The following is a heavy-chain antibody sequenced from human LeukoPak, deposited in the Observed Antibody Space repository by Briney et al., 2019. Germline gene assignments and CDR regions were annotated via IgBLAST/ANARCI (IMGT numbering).Heavy chain of an antibody. J-gene: IGHJ3*01. Sequence: GGSLRLSCAASGFTFSSHTMNWVRQAPGKGLEWVSSISSTSTSIYHADSVKGRFTISRDNTKNSLYLQMDSLRAEDTAVYYCARGFRAFDFWAQGTMVXVSS. CDR2: ISSTSTSI. V-gene: IGHV3-21*01. CDR3: ARGFRAFDF. CDR1: GFTFSSHT.